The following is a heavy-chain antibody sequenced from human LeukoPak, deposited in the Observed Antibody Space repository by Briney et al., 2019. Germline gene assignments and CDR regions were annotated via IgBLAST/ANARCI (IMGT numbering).Heavy chain of an antibody. J-gene: IGHJ4*02. CDR1: GFTFSSYA. Sequence: GSLRLSCAASGFTFSSYAMSWVRQAPGKGLEWVSAISGSGGSTYYADSVKGRFTISRDNSKNTLYLQMNSLRAEDAAVYYCAKGAEIKSYYYGSGSYCDYWGQGTLVTVSS. V-gene: IGHV3-23*01. D-gene: IGHD3-10*01. CDR3: AKGAEIKSYYYGSGSYCDY. CDR2: ISGSGGST.